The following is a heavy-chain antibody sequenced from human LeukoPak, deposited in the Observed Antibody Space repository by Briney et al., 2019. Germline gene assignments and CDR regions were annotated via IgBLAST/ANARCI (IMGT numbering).Heavy chain of an antibody. D-gene: IGHD2-2*01. CDR2: IIPIVGIA. Sequence: SVTVSFKASGGTFVIYGISWVRQAPGQGLEWMGRIIPIVGIANYAQKFQGRVTITADKSTSTAYMELSSLRSEDTAVYYCARDLSITTYYWGQGTLVTVSS. V-gene: IGHV1-69*04. CDR1: GGTFVIYG. CDR3: ARDLSITTYY. J-gene: IGHJ4*02.